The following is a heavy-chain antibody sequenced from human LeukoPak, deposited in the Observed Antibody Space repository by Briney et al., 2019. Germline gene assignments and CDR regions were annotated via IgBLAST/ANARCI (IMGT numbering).Heavy chain of an antibody. J-gene: IGHJ4*02. Sequence: SETLSLTCTVSGGSISSYYWSWVRQPPGKGLEWIGYIYYSGSNKYNPSLKSRVTISIDTSKNQFSLKLSSVTAADTAVYYCAKHSSQHGFFDYWGQGTLVTVSS. D-gene: IGHD6-19*01. CDR3: AKHSSQHGFFDY. V-gene: IGHV4-59*01. CDR2: IYYSGSN. CDR1: GGSISSYY.